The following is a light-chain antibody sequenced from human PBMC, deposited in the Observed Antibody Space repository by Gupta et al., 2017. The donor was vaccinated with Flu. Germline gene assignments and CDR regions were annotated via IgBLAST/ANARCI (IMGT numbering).Light chain of an antibody. Sequence: GTLSLSPGERATLYGMASQSDSGNYLAWFQQKQGQPPRLLIYAVSTRATGIPDRFSGSESGTDFTLTISRLEPEDFATYYCQHYCRSPSTFGQGTKVEIK. CDR3: QHYCRSPST. CDR2: AVS. J-gene: IGKJ1*01. CDR1: QSDSGNY. V-gene: IGKV3-20*01.